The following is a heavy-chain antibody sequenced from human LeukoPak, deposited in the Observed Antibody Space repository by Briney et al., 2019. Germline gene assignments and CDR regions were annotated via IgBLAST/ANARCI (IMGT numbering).Heavy chain of an antibody. D-gene: IGHD1-14*01. V-gene: IGHV3-30*02. CDR3: ATTDTTCY. J-gene: IGHJ4*02. CDR1: GFTLSSHH. Sequence: GGSLRLSCAASGFTLSSHHMHWVRQAPGKGLEWVAFINYDGSNKYYADSVKGRFTISRDNSKNTLYLEINSLSADDTAVYYCATTDTTCYWGQGTLVTVSS. CDR2: INYDGSNK.